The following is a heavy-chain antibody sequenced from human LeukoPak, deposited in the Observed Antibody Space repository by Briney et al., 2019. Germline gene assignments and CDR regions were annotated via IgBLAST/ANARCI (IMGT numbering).Heavy chain of an antibody. D-gene: IGHD3-10*01. CDR2: IYYSGST. CDR3: ARASMRLLWFGELSY. J-gene: IGHJ4*02. V-gene: IGHV4-59*01. CDR1: GGSISGYY. Sequence: SSETLSLTCTVSGGSISGYYWSWIRQPPGKGLEWIGYIYYSGSTNYNPSLKSRVTISVDTSKNQFSLKLSSVTAADTAVYYCARASMRLLWFGELSYWGQGTLVTVSS.